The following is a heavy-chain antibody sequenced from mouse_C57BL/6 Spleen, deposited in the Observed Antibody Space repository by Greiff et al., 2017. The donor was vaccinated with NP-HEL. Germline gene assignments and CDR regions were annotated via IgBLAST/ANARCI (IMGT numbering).Heavy chain of an antibody. V-gene: IGHV1-39*01. CDR1: GYSFTDYN. CDR2: INPNYGTT. CDR3: APLYDYDGGPWFAY. Sequence: VQLKQSGPELVKPGASVKISCKASGYSFTDYNMNWVKQSNGKSLEWIGVINPNYGTTSYNQKFKGKATLTVDQSSSTAYMQLNSLTSEDSAVYYCAPLYDYDGGPWFAYWGQGTLVTVSA. J-gene: IGHJ3*01. D-gene: IGHD2-4*01.